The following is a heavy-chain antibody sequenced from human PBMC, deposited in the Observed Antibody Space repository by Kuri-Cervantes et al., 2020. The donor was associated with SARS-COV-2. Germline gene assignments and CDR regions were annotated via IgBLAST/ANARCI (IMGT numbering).Heavy chain of an antibody. J-gene: IGHJ4*02. CDR2: IYSGGST. CDR1: GFTVSSNY. D-gene: IGHD3-10*01. CDR3: AKDYYGSGPGYFDY. Sequence: GESLKISCAASGFTVSSNYMSWVRQAPGKGLEWVSVIYSGGSTYYADSVKGRFTISRDNSKNTLYLQMNSLRAEDTAVYYCAKDYYGSGPGYFDYWGQGTLVTVSS. V-gene: IGHV3-53*05.